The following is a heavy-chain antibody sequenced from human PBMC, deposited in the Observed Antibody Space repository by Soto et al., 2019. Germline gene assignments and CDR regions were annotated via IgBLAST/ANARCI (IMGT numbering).Heavy chain of an antibody. CDR1: GLTCSDST. CDR2: IRNKAKSSAT. J-gene: IGHJ6*02. CDR3: AWFAKASDGMDV. D-gene: IGHD3-10*01. V-gene: IGHV3-73*01. Sequence: GSLGLSCPCTGLTCSDSTIHWGGQASGKGLEWVGRIRNKAKSSATAYAAALEGRFTVSRDDSKNMAYLQMNSLKDEDTPLYYCAWFAKASDGMDVWARGTTV.